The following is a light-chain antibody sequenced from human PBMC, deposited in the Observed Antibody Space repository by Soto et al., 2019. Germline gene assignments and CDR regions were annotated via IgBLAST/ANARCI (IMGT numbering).Light chain of an antibody. CDR2: AAS. V-gene: IGKV3-20*01. J-gene: IGKJ1*01. Sequence: EIVLTQSPGTLSLSLGERATLSCRASQSVSSSYLAWYQQRPGQAPRLLIYAASSRATGIPDRFSGSGSGTDFPLTISRLEPEDFAVYYCQQYAYSPEWTFGQGTKVEIK. CDR1: QSVSSSY. CDR3: QQYAYSPEWT.